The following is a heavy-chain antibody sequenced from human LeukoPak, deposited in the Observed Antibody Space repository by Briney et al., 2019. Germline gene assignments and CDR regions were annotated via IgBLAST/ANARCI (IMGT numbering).Heavy chain of an antibody. V-gene: IGHV4-59*01. CDR3: ARDEYGSGWGWFDP. D-gene: IGHD6-19*01. Sequence: ASETLSLTCTVSGGSISSYYWSWIRQPPGKGLEWIGYIYYSGSTNYNPSLKSRVTISVDTSKNQFSLKLSSVTAADTAVYYCARDEYGSGWGWFDPWGQGTLVTVSS. J-gene: IGHJ5*02. CDR1: GGSISSYY. CDR2: IYYSGST.